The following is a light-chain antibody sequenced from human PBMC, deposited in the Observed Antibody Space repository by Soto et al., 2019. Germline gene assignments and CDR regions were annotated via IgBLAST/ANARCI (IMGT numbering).Light chain of an antibody. J-gene: IGKJ1*01. CDR2: GAT. V-gene: IGKV3-15*01. Sequence: EIVMTQSPDTLSVSPGDRATLSCRASQTVSTNLAWYQQKPGQAPRLLIYGATTRATDIPDRFSGSGSRTEFTLTISNLQSEDFAIYYCQQYNSWPPLTFGQGTKVEIK. CDR3: QQYNSWPPLT. CDR1: QTVSTN.